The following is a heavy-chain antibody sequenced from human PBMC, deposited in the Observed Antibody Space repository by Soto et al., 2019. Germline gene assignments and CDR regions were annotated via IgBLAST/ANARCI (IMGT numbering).Heavy chain of an antibody. V-gene: IGHV3-30-3*01. J-gene: IGHJ6*02. Sequence: QVQLVESGGGVVQPGRSLRLSCAASGFTFSSYAMHWVRQAPGKGLEWVAVISYDGSNKYYADSVKGRFTISRDNSKNTLYLQMNSLRAEDTAVYYCARDPSGGCSSTSCLASDYYYYYGMDVWGQGTTVTVSS. D-gene: IGHD2-2*01. CDR1: GFTFSSYA. CDR2: ISYDGSNK. CDR3: ARDPSGGCSSTSCLASDYYYYYGMDV.